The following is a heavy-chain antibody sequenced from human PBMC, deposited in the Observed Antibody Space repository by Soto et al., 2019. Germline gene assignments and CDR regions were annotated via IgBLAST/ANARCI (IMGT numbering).Heavy chain of an antibody. CDR1: GFSFSGSA. CDR3: RPVYYYDSGYYYQREN. D-gene: IGHD3-22*01. Sequence: EVQLVESGGGLVQPGGSLKLSCAASGFSFSGSAMHWVRQASGKGLEWVGRIKNKANNYATAYGASVKGRFTISRDDSKNTAFLQMNSLETEDTAVYFCRPVYYYDSGYYYQRENWGQGILVTVSS. CDR2: IKNKANNYAT. V-gene: IGHV3-73*02. J-gene: IGHJ4*02.